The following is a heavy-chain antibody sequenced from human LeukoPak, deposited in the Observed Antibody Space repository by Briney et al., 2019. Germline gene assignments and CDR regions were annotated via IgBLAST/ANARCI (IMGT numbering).Heavy chain of an antibody. J-gene: IGHJ6*03. Sequence: AGGSLRLSCAASGFTFSSYSMNWVRQAPGKGLEWVSYISSSSSTIYYADSVKGRFTLSRDNVQNSLYLQMNSLRAEDTAIYYCAKNGDRGAYCSGGSCYPYYYHNMDVWGKGTTVTISS. CDR2: ISSSSSTI. D-gene: IGHD2-15*01. CDR1: GFTFSSYS. V-gene: IGHV3-48*04. CDR3: AKNGDRGAYCSGGSCYPYYYHNMDV.